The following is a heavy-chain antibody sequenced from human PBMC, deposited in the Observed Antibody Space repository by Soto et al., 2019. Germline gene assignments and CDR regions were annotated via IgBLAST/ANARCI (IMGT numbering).Heavy chain of an antibody. J-gene: IGHJ6*02. D-gene: IGHD3-9*01. CDR2: ISYDGSNK. Sequence: GGSLRLSCAASGFTFSSYGMHWVRQAPGKGLEWVAVISYDGSNKYYADSVKGRFTISRDNSKSTLYLQMNSLRAEDTAVYYCARDPYYYDILTGYYPDYYYYYGMDVWGQGTTVTSP. CDR1: GFTFSSYG. CDR3: ARDPYYYDILTGYYPDYYYYYGMDV. V-gene: IGHV3-30*03.